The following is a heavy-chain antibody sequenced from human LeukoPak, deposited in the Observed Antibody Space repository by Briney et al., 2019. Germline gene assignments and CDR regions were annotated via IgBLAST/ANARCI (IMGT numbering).Heavy chain of an antibody. CDR1: GGSISSSSYY. J-gene: IGHJ4*02. Sequence: PSETLSLTCTVSGGSISSSSYYWGWIRQPPGTGLEWVSVIYSGGSTYYADSVKGRFTISRYNSKNTLYLQMNSLRAEDTAVYYCARGHLGYSSGSDNWGQGTLVTVSS. D-gene: IGHD6-19*01. CDR3: ARGHLGYSSGSDN. CDR2: IYSGGST. V-gene: IGHV3-66*01.